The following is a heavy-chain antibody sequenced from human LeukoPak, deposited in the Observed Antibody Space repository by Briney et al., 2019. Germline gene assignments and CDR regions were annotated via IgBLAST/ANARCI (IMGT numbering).Heavy chain of an antibody. CDR3: ARDLHNIVVVPAAIPDAFDI. Sequence: ASVKVSCKASGYTFTSYGISWVRQAPGQGLEWMGWISAYNGNTSYAQKLQGRVTMTTDTSTSTAYMELRSLRSDDTAVYYCARDLHNIVVVPAAIPDAFDIWGQGTMVTVSS. CDR1: GYTFTSYG. D-gene: IGHD2-2*01. V-gene: IGHV1-18*01. J-gene: IGHJ3*02. CDR2: ISAYNGNT.